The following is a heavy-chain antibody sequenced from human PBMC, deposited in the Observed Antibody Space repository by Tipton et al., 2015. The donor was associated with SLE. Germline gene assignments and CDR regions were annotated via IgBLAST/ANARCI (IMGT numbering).Heavy chain of an antibody. J-gene: IGHJ4*02. CDR1: GGSISSSSYY. CDR3: ARASSGGGRSSGWFNY. D-gene: IGHD6-19*01. Sequence: TLSLTCTVSGGSISSSSYYWGWIRQPPGKGLEWIGSIYYSGSTNYNPSLKSRVTISVDTSKNQFSLKLSSVTAADTAVYYCARASSGGGRSSGWFNYWGQGTLVTVSS. CDR2: IYYSGST. V-gene: IGHV4-39*07.